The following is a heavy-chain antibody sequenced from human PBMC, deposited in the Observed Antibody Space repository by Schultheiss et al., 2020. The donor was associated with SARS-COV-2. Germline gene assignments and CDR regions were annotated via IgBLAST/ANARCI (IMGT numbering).Heavy chain of an antibody. V-gene: IGHV4-39*01. J-gene: IGHJ5*02. D-gene: IGHD6-13*01. CDR2: IYYSGST. Sequence: SETLSLTCTVSGGSISSSSYYWGWIRQPPGKGLEWIGSIYYSGSTYYNPSLKSRVTISVDTSKNQFSLKLSSVTAADTAVYYCARQWRGYSSPNWFDPWGQGTLVTVSS. CDR1: GGSISSSSYY. CDR3: ARQWRGYSSPNWFDP.